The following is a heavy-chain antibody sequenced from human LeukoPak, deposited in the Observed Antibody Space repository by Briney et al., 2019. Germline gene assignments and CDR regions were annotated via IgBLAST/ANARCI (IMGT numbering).Heavy chain of an antibody. V-gene: IGHV5-51*01. J-gene: IGHJ4*02. CDR1: GYSFTSYW. D-gene: IGHD6-13*01. CDR2: IYPGDSDT. CDR3: ARHPLSSSWYPLDY. Sequence: GESLKISCRGSGYSFTSYWIGWVRQMPGKGLEWMGIIYPGDSDTRYGPSFQGQVTISADKSISTAYLQWSSLKASDTAMYYCARHPLSSSWYPLDYWGQGTLVTVSS.